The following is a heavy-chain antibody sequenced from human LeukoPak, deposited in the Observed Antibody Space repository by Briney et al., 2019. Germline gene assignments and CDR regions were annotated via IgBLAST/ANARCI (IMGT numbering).Heavy chain of an antibody. CDR2: INAGNGNT. J-gene: IGHJ5*02. Sequence: GASVKVSCKASGYTFTSYAMHWVRQAPGQRLEWMGWINAGNGNTKYSQKFQGRVTITRDTSASTAYMALSSLRSEDTAVYYCARDRGYCSGTSCRRVWFDPWGQGTLVTVSS. CDR3: ARDRGYCSGTSCRRVWFDP. V-gene: IGHV1-3*01. CDR1: GYTFTSYA. D-gene: IGHD2-2*01.